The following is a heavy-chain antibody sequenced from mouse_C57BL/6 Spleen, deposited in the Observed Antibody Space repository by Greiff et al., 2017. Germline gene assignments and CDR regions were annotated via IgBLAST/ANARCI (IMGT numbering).Heavy chain of an antibody. CDR1: GFTFSSYG. Sequence: DVKLVESGGDLVKPGGSLKLSCAASGFTFSSYGMSWVRQTPDKRLEWVATISSGGSYTYYPDSVKGRFTISRDNAKNTLYLQMSSLKSEDTAMYYCARGAQATNYYAMDYWGQGTSVTVSS. CDR2: ISSGGSYT. J-gene: IGHJ4*01. D-gene: IGHD3-2*02. CDR3: ARGAQATNYYAMDY. V-gene: IGHV5-6*02.